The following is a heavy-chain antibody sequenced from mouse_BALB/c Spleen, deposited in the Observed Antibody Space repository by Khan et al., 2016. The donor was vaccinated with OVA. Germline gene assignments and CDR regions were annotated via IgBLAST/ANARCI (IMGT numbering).Heavy chain of an antibody. V-gene: IGHV5-6*01. CDR1: GFTFSSYG. J-gene: IGHJ4*01. CDR2: ISSGGSYT. CDR3: ARLYAMDY. Sequence: EVELVESGGDLVKPGGSLKLSCAASGFTFSSYGMSWVRQTPDKRLEWVATISSGGSYTYYPDSVKGRFTISRDNAKNTLYLQMSSLKSEDTAMYYCARLYAMDYWGQGTSDTVSS.